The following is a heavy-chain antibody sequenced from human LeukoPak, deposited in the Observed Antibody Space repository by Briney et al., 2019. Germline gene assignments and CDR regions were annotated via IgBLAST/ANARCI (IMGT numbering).Heavy chain of an antibody. V-gene: IGHV3-48*03. J-gene: IGHJ3*02. CDR3: ARERIGDDAFDI. CDR1: GFTFSSYE. D-gene: IGHD2-15*01. CDR2: ISSSGNPI. Sequence: GGCQRLSCAASGFTFSSYEMNWARQAPGKGLEWVSYISSSGNPIYYADSVKGRFTISRDNAKNSLYLQMNSLRAEDTALYYCARERIGDDAFDIWGQGTMVTVSS.